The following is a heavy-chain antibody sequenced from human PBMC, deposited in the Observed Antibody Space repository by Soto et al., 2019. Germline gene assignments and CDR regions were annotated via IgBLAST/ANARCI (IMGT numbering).Heavy chain of an antibody. Sequence: QVQLVQSGVEVKKPGASVKVSCKASGYTFISHGITWVRQAPGQGLEWMGWISGKNGNTNYAQKLQGRVTLTTDTSTRTAYMERRSLRSDDTAVYYCASVSCSIVVGTEYGMDVWGQGTTVTVSS. D-gene: IGHD2-15*01. CDR3: ASVSCSIVVGTEYGMDV. CDR1: GYTFISHG. J-gene: IGHJ6*02. CDR2: ISGKNGNT. V-gene: IGHV1-18*04.